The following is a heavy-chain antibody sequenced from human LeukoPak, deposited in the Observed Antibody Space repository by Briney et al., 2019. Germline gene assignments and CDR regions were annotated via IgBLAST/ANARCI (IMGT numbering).Heavy chain of an antibody. V-gene: IGHV4-61*02. CDR2: IYTSGST. CDR3: ARCINGTTFFDY. D-gene: IGHD1-20*01. Sequence: SQTLSLTCTVSGGSISSGSYYWSWIRQPAGKGLEWIGRIYTSGSTNYNPSLKSRVTISVDTSKNQFSLKLSSVTAADTAVCYCARCINGTTFFDYWGQGTLVTLSS. J-gene: IGHJ4*02. CDR1: GGSISSGSYY.